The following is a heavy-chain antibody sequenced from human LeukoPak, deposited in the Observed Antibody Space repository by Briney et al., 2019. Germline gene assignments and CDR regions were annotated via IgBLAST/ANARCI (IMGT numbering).Heavy chain of an antibody. V-gene: IGHV1-2*02. D-gene: IGHD3-22*01. CDR3: ARDRDSEYYDSSGYYYFDY. J-gene: IGHJ4*02. Sequence: GASVKVSCKASGYTFTGYYMHWVRQAPGQGLEWMGWINPNSGGTNYAQKFQGRVTMTRDTSISTAYMGLSRLRSDDTAVYYCARDRDSEYYDSSGYYYFDYWGQGTLVTVSS. CDR2: INPNSGGT. CDR1: GYTFTGYY.